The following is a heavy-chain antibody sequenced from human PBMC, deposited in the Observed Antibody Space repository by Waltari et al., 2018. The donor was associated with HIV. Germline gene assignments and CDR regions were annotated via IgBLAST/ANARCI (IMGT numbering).Heavy chain of an antibody. V-gene: IGHV3-21*01. CDR3: ARDGDMTSIMFNWLDP. J-gene: IGHJ5*02. Sequence: EVQLVESGGGLVKPGGSLRLSCVASGFMFSAYNMNWVPQAPGKGLEWVSSISSSSIYIFYADSMKGRITISRDNAKNSLYLQMNSLTAEDTAVYYCARDGDMTSIMFNWLDPWGQGTLVTVSS. D-gene: IGHD2-8*01. CDR1: GFMFSAYN. CDR2: ISSSSIYI.